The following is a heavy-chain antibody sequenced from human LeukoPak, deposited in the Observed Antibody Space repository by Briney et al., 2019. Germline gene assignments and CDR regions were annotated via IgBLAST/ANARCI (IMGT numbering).Heavy chain of an antibody. D-gene: IGHD1-26*01. V-gene: IGHV3-30-3*01. CDR3: AREPRGELLTRFDY. CDR2: ISYDGSNK. Sequence: GGSLRLSCAASGFTFGSYAMHWVRQAPGKGLEWVAVISYDGSNKYYADSVKGRFTISRDNSKNTLYLQMNSLRAEDTAVYYCAREPRGELLTRFDYWGQGTLVTVSS. CDR1: GFTFGSYA. J-gene: IGHJ4*02.